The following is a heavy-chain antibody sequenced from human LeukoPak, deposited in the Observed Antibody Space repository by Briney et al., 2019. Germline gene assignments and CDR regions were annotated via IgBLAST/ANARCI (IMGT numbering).Heavy chain of an antibody. J-gene: IGHJ4*02. CDR1: GFTFSSYA. CDR3: AKTPYYFESSGYYYFDY. CDR2: ISGSGGST. V-gene: IGHV3-23*01. D-gene: IGHD3-22*01. Sequence: GGSLRLSCAASGFTFSSYAMSWVRQAPGKGLEWVSAISGSGGSTYYADSVKGRFTISRDNSKNTLYLQMNSLRADDTAVYYCAKTPYYFESSGYYYFDYWGQGTLVTVSS.